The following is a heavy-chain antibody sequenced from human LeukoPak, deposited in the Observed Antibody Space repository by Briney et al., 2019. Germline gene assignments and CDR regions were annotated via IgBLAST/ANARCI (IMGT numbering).Heavy chain of an antibody. J-gene: IGHJ6*03. CDR3: ARGKGLGGYYYYYYMDV. CDR1: GGSFSGYY. Sequence: SETLSLTCAVYGGSFSGYYWSWIRQPPGKGLEWIGEINHSGSTNYNPSLKSRVTISVDTSKNQFSLKLSSVTAADTAVYYCARGKGLGGYYYYYYMDVWGKGTTVTVPS. V-gene: IGHV4-34*01. D-gene: IGHD5-12*01. CDR2: INHSGST.